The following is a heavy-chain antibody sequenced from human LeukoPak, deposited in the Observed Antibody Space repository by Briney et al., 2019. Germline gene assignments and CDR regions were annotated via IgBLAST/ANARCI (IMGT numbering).Heavy chain of an antibody. CDR2: IIPIFGTA. CDR3: ASYPVVEGSYYDSSDHVIVYFQH. Sequence: SVKVSCKASGGTYSSYAISWVRQAPGQGLEWMGGIIPIFGTANYAQKFQGRVTITTDESTSTAYMELSSLRSEDTAVYYCASYPVVEGSYYDSSDHVIVYFQHWGQGTLVTVSS. V-gene: IGHV1-69*05. J-gene: IGHJ1*01. D-gene: IGHD3-22*01. CDR1: GGTYSSYA.